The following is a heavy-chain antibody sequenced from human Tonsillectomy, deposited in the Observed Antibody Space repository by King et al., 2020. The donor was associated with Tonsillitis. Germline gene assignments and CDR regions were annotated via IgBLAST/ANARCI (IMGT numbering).Heavy chain of an antibody. V-gene: IGHV6-1*01. J-gene: IGHJ6*02. Sequence: VQLQQSGPGLVEPSQTLSLTCAISGDSVSSSNAAWNWIRQSPSRVLEWLGRTFYRSKWFNDYAVSVQSRITVNPDTSKNHFSLQLNSLTPEDTAVYYCAKGRPSYYGLDVWGQGTTVTVSS. CDR3: AKGRPSYYGLDV. CDR1: GDSVSSSNAA. CDR2: TFYRSKWFN.